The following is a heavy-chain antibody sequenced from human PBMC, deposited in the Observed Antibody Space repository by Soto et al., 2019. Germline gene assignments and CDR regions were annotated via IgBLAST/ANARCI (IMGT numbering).Heavy chain of an antibody. J-gene: IGHJ4*02. D-gene: IGHD4-17*01. Sequence: QVQLVESGGGVVQPGRSLRLSCAASGFTFSSYGMHWVRQAPGKGLEWVAVISYDGSNKYYADSVKGRFTISRDNSKNTLCLQMNSLRAEDTAVYYCAKEGMTTVTPGYYFDYWGQGTLVTVSS. CDR1: GFTFSSYG. CDR3: AKEGMTTVTPGYYFDY. V-gene: IGHV3-30*18. CDR2: ISYDGSNK.